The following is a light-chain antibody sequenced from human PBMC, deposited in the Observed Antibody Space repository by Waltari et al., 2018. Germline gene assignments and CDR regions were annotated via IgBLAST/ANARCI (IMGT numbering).Light chain of an antibody. CDR3: AAWDDGLSGRSWV. CDR1: SPNIGSPP. J-gene: IGLJ3*02. V-gene: IGLV1-44*01. Sequence: QSVLTQPPSASGTPGQRVTISCSGSSPNIGSPPLTWYQQLPGTAPKLLIYSNYQRPSGVPDRFSGSRSGTSASLAISGLQSEDEADYYCAAWDDGLSGRSWVFGGGTKLTVL. CDR2: SNY.